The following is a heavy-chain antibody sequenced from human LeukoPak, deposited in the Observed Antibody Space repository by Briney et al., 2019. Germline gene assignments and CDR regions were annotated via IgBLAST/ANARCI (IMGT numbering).Heavy chain of an antibody. V-gene: IGHV3-48*02. CDR3: ARGAGRGGYYFDY. Sequence: GGSLRLSCAASGFTFSSYAMKWVRQAPGKGLEWVSYISGSSSTIYYADSVKGRFTISRDNAKNSLYLQMNSLRDEDTAVYYCARGAGRGGYYFDYWGQGTLVSVSS. CDR1: GFTFSSYA. D-gene: IGHD6-13*01. CDR2: ISGSSSTI. J-gene: IGHJ4*02.